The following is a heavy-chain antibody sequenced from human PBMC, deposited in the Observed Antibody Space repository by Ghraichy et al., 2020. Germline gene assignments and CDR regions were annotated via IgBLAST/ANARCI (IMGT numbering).Heavy chain of an antibody. CDR2: ISSSSSYI. D-gene: IGHD6-13*01. CDR3: ARNSAAGTYYYYYGMDV. V-gene: IGHV3-21*01. Sequence: GGSLRLSCAASGFTFSSYSMNWVRQAPGKGLEWVSSISSSSSYIYYADSVKGRFTISRDNAKNSLYLQMNSLRAGDTAVYYCARNSAAGTYYYYYGMDVWGQGTTVTVSS. J-gene: IGHJ6*02. CDR1: GFTFSSYS.